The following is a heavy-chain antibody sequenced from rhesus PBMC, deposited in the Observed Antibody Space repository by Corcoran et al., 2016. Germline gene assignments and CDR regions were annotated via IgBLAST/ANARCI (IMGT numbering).Heavy chain of an antibody. CDR1: GGSISGYY. V-gene: IGHV4-165*02. CDR3: ARMGYGSYYGY. D-gene: IGHD4-4*01. J-gene: IGHJ4*01. Sequence: QVQLQESGPGLVKHSETLYLTCAVSGGSISGYYWTCIRLPPGKGLEWIGYIGVISGSTYYNPSLKSRVTISTYTSKNQFSLKLSSVTAADTAVYYCARMGYGSYYGYWGQGVLVTVSS. CDR2: IGVISGST.